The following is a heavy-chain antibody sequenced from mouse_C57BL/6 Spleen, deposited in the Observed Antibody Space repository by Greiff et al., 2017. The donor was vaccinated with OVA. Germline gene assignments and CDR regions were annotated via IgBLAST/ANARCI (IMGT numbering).Heavy chain of an antibody. CDR3: ARFDYGLDY. V-gene: IGHV7-3*01. Sequence: EVKVIESGGGLVQPGGSLSLSCAASGFTFTDYYMSWVRQPPGKALEWLGFIRNKANGYTTEYSASVKGRFTISRDNSQSILYLQMNALRAEDSATYYCARFDYGLDYWGQGTTLTVSS. D-gene: IGHD1-1*01. J-gene: IGHJ2*01. CDR2: IRNKANGYTT. CDR1: GFTFTDYY.